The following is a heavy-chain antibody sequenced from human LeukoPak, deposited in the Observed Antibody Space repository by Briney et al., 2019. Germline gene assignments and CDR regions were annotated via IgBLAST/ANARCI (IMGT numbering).Heavy chain of an antibody. CDR2: ISESGGTR. D-gene: IGHD4-23*01. J-gene: IGHJ4*02. V-gene: IGHV3-23*01. CDR1: GFTFRSYA. CDR3: ARGRPHGNDY. Sequence: GGSLRLSCAASGFTFRSYALSWVRQAPGKGLEWVSAISESGGTRNYVDSVKGRFSISRDNAKNTLYLQMNSLRVEDAAVYYCARGRPHGNDYWGQGTLVTVSS.